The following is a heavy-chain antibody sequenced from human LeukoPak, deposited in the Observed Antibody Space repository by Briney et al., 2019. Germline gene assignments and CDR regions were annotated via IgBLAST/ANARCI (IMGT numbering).Heavy chain of an antibody. CDR2: INHSGST. V-gene: IGHV4-34*01. CDR3: ARGSGYSYGYYFGY. D-gene: IGHD5-18*01. Sequence: PSETLSLTCAVYGGSFSGYYWSWIRQPPGKGLEWIGEINHSGSTNYNPSLKSRVTISVDTSKNKFSLKLSSVTAADTAVYYCARGSGYSYGYYFGYWGQGTLVTVSS. J-gene: IGHJ4*02. CDR1: GGSFSGYY.